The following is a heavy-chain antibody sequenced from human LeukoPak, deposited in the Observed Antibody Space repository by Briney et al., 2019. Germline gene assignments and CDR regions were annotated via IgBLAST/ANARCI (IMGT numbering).Heavy chain of an antibody. D-gene: IGHD6-19*01. CDR2: ISWNSGYI. CDR1: GFTFDNYA. V-gene: IGHV3-9*01. CDR3: AKVRGTYSSGYFFDY. Sequence: GRSLRLSCAASGFTFDNYAMHWVRQAPGKGLEWLSIISWNSGYIGYADSVKGRFTISRDNAKKSLDLQMNSLRAEDTAFYYCAKVRGTYSSGYFFDYWGQETLVTVSP. J-gene: IGHJ4*02.